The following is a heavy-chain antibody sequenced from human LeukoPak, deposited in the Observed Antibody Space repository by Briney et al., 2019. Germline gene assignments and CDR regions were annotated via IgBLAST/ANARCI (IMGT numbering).Heavy chain of an antibody. J-gene: IGHJ4*02. V-gene: IGHV3-66*01. Sequence: GGSLRLSCAASGFTVSSNYMSWVRQAPGKGLEWVSVIYSGGSTYYADSVKGRFTISRDNSKNTLYLQMNSLRAEDTAVYYCARVNYDILTGYSYYFDYWGQGTLVTVSS. CDR2: IYSGGST. D-gene: IGHD3-9*01. CDR3: ARVNYDILTGYSYYFDY. CDR1: GFTVSSNY.